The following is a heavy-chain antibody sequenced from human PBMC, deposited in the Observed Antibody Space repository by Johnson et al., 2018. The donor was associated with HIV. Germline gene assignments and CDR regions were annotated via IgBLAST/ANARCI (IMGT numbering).Heavy chain of an antibody. CDR2: INWNGGST. D-gene: IGHD3-22*01. Sequence: VQLVESGGGLVKPGGSLRLSCAASGFTFDDYGMSWVRQAPGKGLEWVSGINWNGGSTGYADSVKGRFTISRDNAKNSLYLQMNSLRAEDTALYYCARATYYYDTSGYLIRPRAFDLWGQGTVVTVSS. J-gene: IGHJ3*01. CDR3: ARATYYYDTSGYLIRPRAFDL. CDR1: GFTFDDYG. V-gene: IGHV3-20*04.